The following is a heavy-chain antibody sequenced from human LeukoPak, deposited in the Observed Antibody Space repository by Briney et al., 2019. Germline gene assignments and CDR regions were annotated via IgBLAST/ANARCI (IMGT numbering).Heavy chain of an antibody. V-gene: IGHV3-48*03. D-gene: IGHD3-22*01. CDR3: ASATSGVVVNLFDY. J-gene: IGHJ4*02. CDR2: ISSSGSTI. Sequence: GGSLRLSCAASGFTFSSYEMNWVRQAPGKGLEWVSYISSSGSTIYYAVSVKGRFTISRDNAKNSLYLQMNSLRAEDTAVYYCASATSGVVVNLFDYWGQGTLVTVFS. CDR1: GFTFSSYE.